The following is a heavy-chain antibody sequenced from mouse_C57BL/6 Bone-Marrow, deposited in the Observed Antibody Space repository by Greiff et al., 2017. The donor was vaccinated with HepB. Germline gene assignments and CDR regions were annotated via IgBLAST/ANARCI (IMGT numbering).Heavy chain of an antibody. Sequence: QVQLQQSGAELVRPGASVTLSCKASGYTFTDYEMHWVKQTPVHGLEWIGAIDPETGGTAYNQKFKGKAILTADKSSSTAYMALRSLTSEDSAVYYCTRSHYGTAWFAYWGQGTLVSVSA. D-gene: IGHD1-1*01. V-gene: IGHV1-15*01. J-gene: IGHJ3*01. CDR3: TRSHYGTAWFAY. CDR1: GYTFTDYE. CDR2: IDPETGGT.